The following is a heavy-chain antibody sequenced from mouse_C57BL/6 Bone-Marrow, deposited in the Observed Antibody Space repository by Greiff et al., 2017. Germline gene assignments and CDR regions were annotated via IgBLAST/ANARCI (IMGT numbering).Heavy chain of an antibody. D-gene: IGHD1-1*01. CDR1: GYTFTSYW. CDR3: ARPPYYYGSSLYAMDY. CDR2: IDPSDSYT. V-gene: IGHV1-69*02. J-gene: IGHJ4*01. Sequence: QVQLQQPGAELVKPGASVKLSCKASGYTFTSYWMHWVKQRPGRGLEWIGEIDPSDSYTNYTQKFKGKATLTVDTSSSTAYIQLSSLTSESSAVYYCARPPYYYGSSLYAMDYWGQGTSVTVSS.